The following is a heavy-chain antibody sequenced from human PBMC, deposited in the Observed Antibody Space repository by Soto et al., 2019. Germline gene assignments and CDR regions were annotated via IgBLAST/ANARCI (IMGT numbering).Heavy chain of an antibody. CDR1: GGTFSSYA. V-gene: IGHV1-69*12. D-gene: IGHD6-19*01. CDR2: IIPIFGTS. J-gene: IGHJ3*02. Sequence: QVQLVQFGAEVKKPGSSVKVSCKASGGTFSSYAISWVRQAPGQGLEWMGGIIPIFGTSNNAQKFQGRVTITADESKSQVYMELSSLRSEDTALYYCAAIQYSSGWAGAFDIWGQGTMVTVSS. CDR3: AAIQYSSGWAGAFDI.